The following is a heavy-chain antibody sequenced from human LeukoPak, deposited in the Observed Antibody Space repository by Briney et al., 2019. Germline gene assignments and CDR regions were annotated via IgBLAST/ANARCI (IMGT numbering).Heavy chain of an antibody. V-gene: IGHV3-23*01. J-gene: IGHJ4*02. CDR1: GFTIHSYA. D-gene: IGHD5-12*01. Sequence: PGGSLRLSCEASGFTIHSYAMSWVRQAPGKGLEWVSVISGSGGITYYADSVKGRFTISRDNSKNTLYLHMNSLRAEDTAKYYCAKDFLVLVATTTGYFDFWGQGTLVTVSS. CDR2: ISGSGGIT. CDR3: AKDFLVLVATTTGYFDF.